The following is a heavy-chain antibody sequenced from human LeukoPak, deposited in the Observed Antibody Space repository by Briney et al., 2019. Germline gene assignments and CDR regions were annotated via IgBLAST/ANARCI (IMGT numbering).Heavy chain of an antibody. CDR1: GYTFTSYD. J-gene: IGHJ3*02. D-gene: IGHD4-17*01. CDR3: ARGLATVTTRAFDI. CDR2: MNPNSGNT. Sequence: GASVKVSCKASGYTFTSYDIKWVRQATGQGLEWMGWMNPNSGNTGYAQKFQGRVTMTRNTSIGTAYMELSSLRSEDTAVYYCARGLATVTTRAFDIWGQGTMVTVSS. V-gene: IGHV1-8*01.